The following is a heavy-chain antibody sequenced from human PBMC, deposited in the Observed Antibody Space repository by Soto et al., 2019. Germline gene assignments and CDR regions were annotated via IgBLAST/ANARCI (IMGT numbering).Heavy chain of an antibody. J-gene: IGHJ3*02. V-gene: IGHV1-69*04. CDR1: GYTFATFG. D-gene: IGHD2-2*01. CDR3: ARFRGIVVVPAATDAFDI. Sequence: SVKVSCKASGYTFATFGISWVRQAPGQGLEWMGRIIPILGIANYAQKFQGRVTITADKSTSTAYMELSSLRSEDTAVYYCARFRGIVVVPAATDAFDIWGQGTMVTVSS. CDR2: IIPILGIA.